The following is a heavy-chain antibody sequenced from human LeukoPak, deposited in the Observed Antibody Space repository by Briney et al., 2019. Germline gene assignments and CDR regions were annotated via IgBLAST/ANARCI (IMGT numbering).Heavy chain of an antibody. J-gene: IGHJ4*02. V-gene: IGHV1-46*01. CDR1: GYTFTSYY. D-gene: IGHD6-19*01. CDR2: TNPSGGST. CDR3: ATAAYSSGWYPAHFDY. Sequence: ASVKVSCKASGYTFTSYYMHWVRQAPGQGLEWMGITNPSGGSTSYAQKFQGRVTMTEDTSTDTAYMELSSLRSEDTAVYYCATAAYSSGWYPAHFDYWGQGTLVTVSS.